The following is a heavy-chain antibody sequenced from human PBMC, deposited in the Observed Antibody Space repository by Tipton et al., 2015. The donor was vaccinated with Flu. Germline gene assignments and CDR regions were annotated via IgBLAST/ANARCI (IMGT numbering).Heavy chain of an antibody. CDR3: ARVRGADYAYGMDV. CDR2: LYSDGTT. V-gene: IGHV3-53*01. CDR1: GFTVSSNY. Sequence: VQLVQSGGGLIQPGGSLRLSCAASGFTVSSNYMIWVRRVPGKGLEWVSVLYSDGTTYYTESVKGRFTISRNSSKNTLYLQLNSLRAEDTAVYYCARVRGADYAYGMDVWGQGTTVIVSS. J-gene: IGHJ6*02. D-gene: IGHD1-26*01.